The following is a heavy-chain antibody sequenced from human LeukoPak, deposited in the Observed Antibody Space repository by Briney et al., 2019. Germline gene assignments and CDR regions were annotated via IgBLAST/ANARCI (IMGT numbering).Heavy chain of an antibody. CDR1: GFTFSSYG. D-gene: IGHD2-21*02. J-gene: IGHJ4*02. CDR3: VPDPYCGGDCYFAVDY. Sequence: GGSLRLSCAASGFTFSSYGMHWVRQAPGKGLEWVAVISYDGSNKYYADSVKGRFTISRDNSKNTLYLQMNSLRAEDTAVYYCVPDPYCGGDCYFAVDYWGQGTLVTASS. CDR2: ISYDGSNK. V-gene: IGHV3-30*03.